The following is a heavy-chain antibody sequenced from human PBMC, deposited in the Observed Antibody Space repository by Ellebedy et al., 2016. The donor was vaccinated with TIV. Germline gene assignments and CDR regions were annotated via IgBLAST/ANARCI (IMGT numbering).Heavy chain of an antibody. D-gene: IGHD3-10*02. Sequence: GGSLRLSCAASQFTVSYNYMNWVRQAPGRGPEWVSGIYTDDTTYYADSLKGRFTISRDNSKNTLYLQMNRLRTEDTAVYYCARTTFYDVDLSGWYFDLWGRGSLVTVSS. CDR3: ARTTFYDVDLSGWYFDL. V-gene: IGHV3-66*01. CDR2: IYTDDTT. J-gene: IGHJ2*01. CDR1: QFTVSYNY.